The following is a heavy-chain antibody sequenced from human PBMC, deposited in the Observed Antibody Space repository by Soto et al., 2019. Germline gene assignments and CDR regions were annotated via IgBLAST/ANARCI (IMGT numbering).Heavy chain of an antibody. CDR1: GDTITSYY. D-gene: IGHD6-6*01. CDR2: INPSGGST. V-gene: IGHV1-46*01. Sequence: ASVKASSKSSGDTITSYYMHWVRQAPGQGLEWMGIINPSGGSTSYAQKFQGRVTMTRDTSTSTVYMELSSLRSEDTAVYYCARGLGPYYYYMDVWGKGTTVTVSS. J-gene: IGHJ6*03. CDR3: ARGLGPYYYYMDV.